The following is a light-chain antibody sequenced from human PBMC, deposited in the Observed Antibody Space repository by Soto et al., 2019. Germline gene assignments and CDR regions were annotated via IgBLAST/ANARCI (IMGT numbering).Light chain of an antibody. V-gene: IGKV1-39*01. J-gene: IGKJ2*01. CDR1: QSISSY. CDR3: QQSYSTPHT. CDR2: AAS. Sequence: DIQMTQSPSSLSASVGDRVTITCRASQSISSYLNWYQQKPGKAPKLLIYAASSLQSGVPSRFSGRGSGTDFTLTISSLQPEDFATYYWQQSYSTPHTFGQGAKLEIK.